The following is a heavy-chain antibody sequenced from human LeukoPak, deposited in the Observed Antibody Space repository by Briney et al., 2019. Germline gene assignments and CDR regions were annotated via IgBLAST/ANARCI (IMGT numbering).Heavy chain of an antibody. J-gene: IGHJ5*02. D-gene: IGHD6-13*01. V-gene: IGHV4-34*01. CDR2: INHSGSP. CDR3: ARLFRRITAGGCFDP. CDR1: GGSFSAYY. Sequence: SETLSLTCAVYGGSFSAYYWSWIRQPPGKGLEWIGEINHSGSPNYNPSLKSRVTISVDTSKNQFSLNLSSVTAADTAVYYCARLFRRITAGGCFDPWGQGTLVTVSS.